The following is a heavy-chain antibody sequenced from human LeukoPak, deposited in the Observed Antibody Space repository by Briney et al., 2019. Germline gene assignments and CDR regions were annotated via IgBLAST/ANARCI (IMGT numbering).Heavy chain of an antibody. CDR1: GGSFSGYY. CDR3: ARSDYGDYEGQYYFDY. D-gene: IGHD4-17*01. V-gene: IGHV4-34*01. CDR2: INHSGST. J-gene: IGHJ4*02. Sequence: SETLSLTRAVYGGSFSGYYWSWIRQPPGKGLEWIGEINHSGSTNYNPSLKSRGTISVDTSKNQFSLKLSSVTAADTAVYYCARSDYGDYEGQYYFDYWGQGTLVTVSS.